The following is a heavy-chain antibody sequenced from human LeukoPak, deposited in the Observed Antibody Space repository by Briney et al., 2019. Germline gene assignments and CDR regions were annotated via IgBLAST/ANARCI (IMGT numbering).Heavy chain of an antibody. V-gene: IGHV1-2*02. J-gene: IGHJ4*02. CDR2: INPNSGGT. CDR1: GYTFTGYY. CDR3: ARGTTVNGRTFDY. D-gene: IGHD4-11*01. Sequence: ASVKVSCKASGYTFTGYYMHWVRQAPGQGLEWMGWINPNSGGTNHAQKFQGRVTMTRDTSISTAYMELSRLRSDDTAVYYCARGTTVNGRTFDYWGQGTLVTVSS.